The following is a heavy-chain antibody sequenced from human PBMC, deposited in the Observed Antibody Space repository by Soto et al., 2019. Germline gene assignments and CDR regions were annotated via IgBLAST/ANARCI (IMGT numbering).Heavy chain of an antibody. Sequence: EVQLLESGGGLVQPGGSLRLSCAASTFSFRDFAMTWVRQAPGKGLEWVSAISSSDGRTYYADSVRGRFTISRGNSKNRLFLQMNSLRAEDTALYYCAKIGSSWPNYYYYGMDVWDQGTTVTVSS. CDR3: AKIGSSWPNYYYYGMDV. CDR1: TFSFRDFA. CDR2: ISSSDGRT. J-gene: IGHJ6*02. D-gene: IGHD6-13*01. V-gene: IGHV3-23*01.